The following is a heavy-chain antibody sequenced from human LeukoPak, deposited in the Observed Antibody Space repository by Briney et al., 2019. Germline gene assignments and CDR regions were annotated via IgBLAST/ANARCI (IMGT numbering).Heavy chain of an antibody. CDR3: ATPNSPTYDYVWGRGY. V-gene: IGHV3-23*01. CDR1: GFTFSSYA. CDR2: ISGSGGST. Sequence: GGSLRLSCAASGFTFSSYAMSWVRQAPGKGLEWVSAISGSGGSTYYADSVKGRFTISRDNSKNTLYLQMNSLRAEDTAVYYCATPNSPTYDYVWGRGYWGQGTLVTVSS. D-gene: IGHD3-16*01. J-gene: IGHJ4*02.